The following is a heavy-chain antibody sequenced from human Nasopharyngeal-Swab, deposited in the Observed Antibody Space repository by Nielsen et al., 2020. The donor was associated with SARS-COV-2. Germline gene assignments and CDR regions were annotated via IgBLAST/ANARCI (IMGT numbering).Heavy chain of an antibody. V-gene: IGHV3-30*04. Sequence: GEPLKISCAASGFTFSSYAMHWVRQAPGKGLEWVAVISYDGSNKYYADSVKGRFTISRDNSKNTLYLQMNSLRAEDTAVYYCARLGGGGGNYWGQGTLVTVSS. CDR3: ARLGGGGGNY. D-gene: IGHD1-26*01. J-gene: IGHJ4*02. CDR2: ISYDGSNK. CDR1: GFTFSSYA.